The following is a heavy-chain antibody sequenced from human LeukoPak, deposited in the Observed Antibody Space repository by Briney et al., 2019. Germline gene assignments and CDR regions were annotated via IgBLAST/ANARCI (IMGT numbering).Heavy chain of an antibody. CDR1: GFTFSSYW. CDR2: IKTDGSEK. J-gene: IGHJ4*02. Sequence: GGSLRLSCAASGFTFSSYWMSWVRQVPGKGLEWVANIKTDGSEKYYLDSVKGRFTISRDNAKNSLYLQMNSLRAEDTAVYYCARDSTAVTLIGDFDYWGQGTLVTVSS. D-gene: IGHD4-17*01. V-gene: IGHV3-7*03. CDR3: ARDSTAVTLIGDFDY.